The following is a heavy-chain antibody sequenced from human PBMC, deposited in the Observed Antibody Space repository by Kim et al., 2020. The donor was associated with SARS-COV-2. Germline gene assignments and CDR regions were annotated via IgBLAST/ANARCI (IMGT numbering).Heavy chain of an antibody. CDR2: ISYDGSNK. CDR3: ARDGVYLSVRLDY. D-gene: IGHD6-6*01. J-gene: IGHJ4*02. CDR1: GFTFSSYG. Sequence: GGSLRLSCAASGFTFSSYGMHWVRQAPGKGLEWVAVISYDGSNKYYADSVKGRFTISRDNSKNTLYLQMNSLRAEDTAVYYCARDGVYLSVRLDYWGQGTLVTVSS. V-gene: IGHV3-33*05.